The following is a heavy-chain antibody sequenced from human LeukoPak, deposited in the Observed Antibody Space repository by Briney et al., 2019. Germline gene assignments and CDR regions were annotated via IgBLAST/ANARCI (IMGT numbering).Heavy chain of an antibody. Sequence: ASVKVSCKASGYTFTDYYIHWVRQAPGHGLEWMGWVNPHSGGTNFAQTFRGRVTMTRDTSTSTVYMELSSLRSEDTAVYYCTRGGYGGPRVAFDYWGQGTLVTVSS. V-gene: IGHV1-2*02. CDR2: VNPHSGGT. CDR1: GYTFTDYY. D-gene: IGHD1-1*01. J-gene: IGHJ4*02. CDR3: TRGGYGGPRVAFDY.